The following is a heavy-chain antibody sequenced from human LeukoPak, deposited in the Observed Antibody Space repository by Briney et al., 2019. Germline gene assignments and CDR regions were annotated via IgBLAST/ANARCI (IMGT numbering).Heavy chain of an antibody. J-gene: IGHJ4*02. Sequence: SETLSLTCAVYGGXXSGYYWSWIRXXPXXXXEWIGEINHSGSTNYNPSLKSRVTISVDTSKNQFSLKLSSVTAADTAVYYXXRGXGYSSLWYFDYWGQGTLVTVSS. CDR3: XRGXGYSSLWYFDY. D-gene: IGHD6-13*01. CDR2: INHSGST. CDR1: GGXXSGYY. V-gene: IGHV4-34*01.